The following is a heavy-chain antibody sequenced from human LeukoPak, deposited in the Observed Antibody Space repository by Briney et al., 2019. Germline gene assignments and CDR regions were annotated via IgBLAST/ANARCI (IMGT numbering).Heavy chain of an antibody. V-gene: IGHV4-34*01. CDR3: ARGPGGSGSYYKFRWFDP. CDR1: SGSFSGYY. CDR2: INHSGST. Sequence: SETLSLTCAVYSGSFSGYYWSWIRQPPGKGLEWIGEINHSGSTNYNPSLKSRVTISVDTSKNQFSLKLSSVTAADTAVYYCARGPGGSGSYYKFRWFDPWGQGTLVTVSS. D-gene: IGHD3-10*01. J-gene: IGHJ5*02.